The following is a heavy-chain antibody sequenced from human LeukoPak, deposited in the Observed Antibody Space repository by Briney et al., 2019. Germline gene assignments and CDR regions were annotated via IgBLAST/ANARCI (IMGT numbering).Heavy chain of an antibody. CDR2: IFYSGST. CDR1: GGSISSYY. D-gene: IGHD3-22*01. Sequence: PSETLFLTCTVSGGSISSYYWSWIRQPPGKGLEWIGYIFYSGSTNYNPSLKSRVTISVDTSKNQFSLRLSSVTAADTAVYYCARESYDSSGYYAVFDYWGQGSLVTVSS. CDR3: ARESYDSSGYYAVFDY. J-gene: IGHJ4*02. V-gene: IGHV4-59*01.